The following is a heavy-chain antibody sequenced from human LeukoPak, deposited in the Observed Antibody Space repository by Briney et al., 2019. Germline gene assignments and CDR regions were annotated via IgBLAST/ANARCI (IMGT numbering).Heavy chain of an antibody. Sequence: ASVKVSCKASGYTFTDYYIHWVRQAPGQGLEWMGWINPNSGGTNYAQKFQGGVTMTRDTSISTAYMELSRLRSDDTAVYYCALGPYSSSWYVPFQHWGQGTLVTVSS. D-gene: IGHD6-13*01. V-gene: IGHV1-2*02. CDR1: GYTFTDYY. J-gene: IGHJ1*01. CDR2: INPNSGGT. CDR3: ALGPYSSSWYVPFQH.